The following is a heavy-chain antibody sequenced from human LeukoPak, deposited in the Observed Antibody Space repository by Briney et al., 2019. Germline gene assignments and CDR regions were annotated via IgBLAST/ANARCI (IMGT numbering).Heavy chain of an antibody. CDR2: IWSDGTEK. D-gene: IGHD4-11*01. CDR3: ARDAQRGFDYSNSLQY. CDR1: GFTYSHYG. Sequence: GKSLRLSCVASGFTYSHYGMHWVRQAPGKGLEWVAVIWSDGTEKHYADAVKGRFTISRDDSRKTVYLQMNRLRGEDTAVYYCARDAQRGFDYSNSLQYWGQGTLVTVSS. J-gene: IGHJ4*02. V-gene: IGHV3-33*08.